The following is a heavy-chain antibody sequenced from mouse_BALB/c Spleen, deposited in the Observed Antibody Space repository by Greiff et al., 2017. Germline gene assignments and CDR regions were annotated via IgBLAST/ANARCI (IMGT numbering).Heavy chain of an antibody. CDR1: GYSITSDYA. CDR2: ISYSGST. J-gene: IGHJ2*01. Sequence: VQLQQPGPGLVKPSQSLSLTCTVTGYSITSDYARNWIRQLPGNILGWMGYISYSGSTSYNPSLKSRISITRDTSKNQFFLQLNSVTTEDTATYDCARFFDYWGQGTTLTVSS. CDR3: ARFFDY. V-gene: IGHV3-2*02.